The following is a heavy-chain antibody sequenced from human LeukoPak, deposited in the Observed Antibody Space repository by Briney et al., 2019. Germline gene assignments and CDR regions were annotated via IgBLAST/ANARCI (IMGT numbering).Heavy chain of an antibody. CDR3: TRRYYGSGSYYNDPYYFDY. D-gene: IGHD3-10*01. Sequence: GGSLRLSCAASGFTFSGSAMHWVRQASGKGLEWVGRIRSKANSYATAYAASVKGRFTISRDDSKNTAYLQMNSLKTEDTAVYYCTRRYYGSGSYYNDPYYFDYWGQGTLVTVSS. CDR2: IRSKANSYAT. V-gene: IGHV3-73*01. CDR1: GFTFSGSA. J-gene: IGHJ4*02.